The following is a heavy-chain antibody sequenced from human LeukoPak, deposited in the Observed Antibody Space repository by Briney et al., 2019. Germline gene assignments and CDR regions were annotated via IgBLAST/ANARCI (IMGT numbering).Heavy chain of an antibody. CDR1: GYSFTSYW. D-gene: IGHD2-2*01. CDR2: IYPGDSDT. J-gene: IGHJ3*02. V-gene: IGHV5-51*01. CDR3: ARQGLGVVVPAKADI. Sequence: GESLETSCKGSGYSFTSYWIGWVRQMPGKGLEWMGIIYPGDSDTRYSPSFQGQVTTSADKSISTAYLQWSSLKASDTAMYYCARQGLGVVVPAKADIWGQGTMVTVSS.